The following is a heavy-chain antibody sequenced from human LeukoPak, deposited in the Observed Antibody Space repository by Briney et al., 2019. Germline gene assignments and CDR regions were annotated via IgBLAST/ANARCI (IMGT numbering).Heavy chain of an antibody. V-gene: IGHV1-24*01. CDR3: ATDPAGDGDNYY. Sequence: ASVKVSCKVSGYSLTELSMHWVRQAPGKGLEWMGGFDPEDGETIYAQKFQGRVTMTEDTSTDTAYMELSSLRSEDTAVYYCATDPAGDGDNYYWGQGTLVTVSS. CDR1: GYSLTELS. D-gene: IGHD4-17*01. CDR2: FDPEDGET. J-gene: IGHJ4*02.